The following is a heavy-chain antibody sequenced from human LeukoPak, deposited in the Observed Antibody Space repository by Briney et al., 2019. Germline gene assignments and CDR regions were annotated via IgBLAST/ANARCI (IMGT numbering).Heavy chain of an antibody. Sequence: GGSLRLSCAASGFTFSAYNTNWVRQAPGKGLEWISSVSGSSTYIYYSDSVKGRFTISRDNAKNSLYLLMDSLRAEDTAVYYCVREFVATSYFDYWGQGTLVTVSS. CDR2: VSGSSTYI. V-gene: IGHV3-21*01. CDR1: GFTFSAYN. D-gene: IGHD5-12*01. J-gene: IGHJ4*02. CDR3: VREFVATSYFDY.